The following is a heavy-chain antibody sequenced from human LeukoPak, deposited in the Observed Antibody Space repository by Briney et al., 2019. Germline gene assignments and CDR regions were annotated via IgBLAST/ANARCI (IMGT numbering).Heavy chain of an antibody. CDR1: GYSFTSYW. Sequence: GASLKISCKGSGYSFTSYWIGWVRQIPGKGLEWMGIIYPGDSDTRYSPSFQGQVTISADKSISTAYLQWSSLKASDTAMYFFSSRRRHTRLTFDYWGQGTLVTVSS. CDR3: SSRRRHTRLTFDY. V-gene: IGHV5-51*01. D-gene: IGHD3-9*01. J-gene: IGHJ4*02. CDR2: IYPGDSDT.